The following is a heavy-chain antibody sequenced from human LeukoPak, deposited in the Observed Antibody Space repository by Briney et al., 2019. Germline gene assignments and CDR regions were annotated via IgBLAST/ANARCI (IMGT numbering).Heavy chain of an antibody. CDR3: AKASMARGVRNRFDP. D-gene: IGHD3-10*01. J-gene: IGHJ5*02. Sequence: PVGSLRLSCAASGLTFSNYAMSWVRQAPGKGLEWVSAISGSGGSTYYADSVKGRFTISRDNSKNTVYLQMNSLRAEDTAVYYCAKASMARGVRNRFDPWGQGNLVTVSS. CDR1: GLTFSNYA. CDR2: ISGSGGST. V-gene: IGHV3-23*01.